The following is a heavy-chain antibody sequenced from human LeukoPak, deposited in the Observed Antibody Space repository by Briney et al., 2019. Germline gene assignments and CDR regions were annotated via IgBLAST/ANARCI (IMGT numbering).Heavy chain of an antibody. D-gene: IGHD6-13*01. V-gene: IGHV3-21*01. CDR2: ISSSSSYI. CDR3: AKDRVRRYSSSWLFDY. J-gene: IGHJ4*02. CDR1: GFTFSSYS. Sequence: GGSLRLSCAASGFTFSSYSMNWVRQAPGKGLEWVSSISSSSSYIYYADSVKGRFTISRDNAKNSLYLQMNSLRAEDTAVYYCAKDRVRRYSSSWLFDYWGQGTLVTVSS.